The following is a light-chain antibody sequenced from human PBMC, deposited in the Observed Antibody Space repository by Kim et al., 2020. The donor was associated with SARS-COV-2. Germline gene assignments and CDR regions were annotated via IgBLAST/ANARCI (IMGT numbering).Light chain of an antibody. J-gene: IGLJ2*01. CDR3: AAWDDSLNGPV. Sequence: QSVLTQPPSASGTPGQRVTISCSGSISNIGSNTINWYQQLPGTAPKLLIYSSNQRPSGVPDRFSGSKSGTSASLAISGLQSEDEADYYCAAWDDSLNGPVFGGGTKLTVL. V-gene: IGLV1-44*01. CDR1: ISNIGSNT. CDR2: SSN.